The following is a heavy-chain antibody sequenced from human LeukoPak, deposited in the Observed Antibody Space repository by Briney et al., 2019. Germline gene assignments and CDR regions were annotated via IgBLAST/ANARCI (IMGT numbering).Heavy chain of an antibody. CDR3: ARGGGLDV. CDR1: GFTFSSYW. J-gene: IGHJ6*02. Sequence: GSPRLSCAASGFTFSSYWMNWARQAPGKGLEWVASINHNGNVNYYVDSVKGRFTISGDNAKNSLYLQMSNLRAEDTAVYFCARGGGLDVWGQGATVTVSS. D-gene: IGHD3-16*01. V-gene: IGHV3-7*03. CDR2: INHNGNVN.